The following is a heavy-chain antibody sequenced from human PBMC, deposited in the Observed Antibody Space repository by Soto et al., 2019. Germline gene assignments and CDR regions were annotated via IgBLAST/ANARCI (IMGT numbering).Heavy chain of an antibody. J-gene: IGHJ6*02. CDR1: GFTFSSYA. Sequence: GGSLRLSCAASGFTFSSYAMSWVRQAPGKGLEWVSAISGSGGSKYYADSVKGRFTISRDNSKNTLYLQMNSLRAEDTAVYYCARGGGSYYYYGMDVWGQGTTVTVSS. CDR2: ISGSGGSK. D-gene: IGHD3-10*01. CDR3: ARGGGSYYYYGMDV. V-gene: IGHV3-23*01.